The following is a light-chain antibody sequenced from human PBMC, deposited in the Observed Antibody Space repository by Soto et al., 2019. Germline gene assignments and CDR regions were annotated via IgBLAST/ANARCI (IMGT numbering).Light chain of an antibody. CDR2: GAS. CDR1: QSVSSSY. CDR3: QQYGSSPR. Sequence: EIVLTQSPGTLSLSPGERATLSCRASQSVSSSYLAWYQQKPGQAPRLLIYGASSRATGIPDRFSGSGSGTDFTLTISRLEPADFAVYYCQQYGSSPRFGQGTKVEIK. V-gene: IGKV3-20*01. J-gene: IGKJ1*01.